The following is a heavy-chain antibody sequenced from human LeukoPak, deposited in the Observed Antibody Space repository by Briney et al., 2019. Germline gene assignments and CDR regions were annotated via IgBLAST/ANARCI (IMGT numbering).Heavy chain of an antibody. CDR2: ISSSSSSI. Sequence: PGGSLRLSCAASGFTFSSYSMNWVRQAPGKGLEWVSSISSSSSSIYYADSVKGRFTISRDNAKNSLYLQMNSLRAEDTAVYYCARAVGAGYCSSTSCYINWFDPWGQGTLVTVSS. CDR1: GFTFSSYS. V-gene: IGHV3-21*01. CDR3: ARAVGAGYCSSTSCYINWFDP. J-gene: IGHJ5*02. D-gene: IGHD2-2*03.